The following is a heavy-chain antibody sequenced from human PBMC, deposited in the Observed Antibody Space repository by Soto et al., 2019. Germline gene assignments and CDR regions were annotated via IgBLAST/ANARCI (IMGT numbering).Heavy chain of an antibody. CDR1: GFTFSSYA. CDR2: ISGSGGST. CDR3: AKDPGDPHYYGSGSPGNWFDP. V-gene: IGHV3-23*01. J-gene: IGHJ5*02. D-gene: IGHD3-10*01. Sequence: EVQLLESGGGLVQPGGSLRLSCAASGFTFSSYAMSWVRQAPGKGLEWVSAISGSGGSTYYADSVKGRFTISRDNSKNTLYLQMNSLRAEDTAVYYCAKDPGDPHYYGSGSPGNWFDPWGQGTLVTVSS.